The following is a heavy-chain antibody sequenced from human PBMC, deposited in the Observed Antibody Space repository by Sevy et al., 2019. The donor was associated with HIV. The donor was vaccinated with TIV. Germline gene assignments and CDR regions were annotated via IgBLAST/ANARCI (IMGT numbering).Heavy chain of an antibody. J-gene: IGHJ4*02. Sequence: GGSLRLSCAASGFTFSDDGMHWVRQAPGKGLDWVAAISYDGNNRYYADSVKGRFTISRDNSKNTLYLQMDSVRPEDTAVYYCAKEDYGGNLPNYFASWGQGTRVTVSS. CDR3: AKEDYGGNLPNYFAS. CDR1: GFTFSDDG. CDR2: ISYDGNNR. D-gene: IGHD4-17*01. V-gene: IGHV3-30*18.